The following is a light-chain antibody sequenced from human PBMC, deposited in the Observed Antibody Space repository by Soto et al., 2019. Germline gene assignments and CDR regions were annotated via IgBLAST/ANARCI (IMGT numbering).Light chain of an antibody. J-gene: IGKJ1*01. Sequence: EIVLTQSPGTLSLSPGERATLSCRASQSVSNNYLTWYQQKPGQAPRLLIYGASSRPTGIPDRFSGYGSGTDFTLTISRLEPEDFAVYYCLQYGSSPRTFGQGTKVEIK. CDR1: QSVSNNY. CDR3: LQYGSSPRT. V-gene: IGKV3-20*01. CDR2: GAS.